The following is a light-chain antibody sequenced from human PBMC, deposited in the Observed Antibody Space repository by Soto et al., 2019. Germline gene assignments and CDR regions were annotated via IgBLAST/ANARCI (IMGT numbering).Light chain of an antibody. Sequence: ETVMSQSPATLSVSPGERATLSCRASQSVSSALAWYQQKPGLPPRLLIYDASTRATGIPARFSGSGSGTDFTLTISSLQSQDFAVYYCLQYNKWPRTFGQGTKVDIK. CDR1: QSVSSA. J-gene: IGKJ1*01. V-gene: IGKV3-15*01. CDR3: LQYNKWPRT. CDR2: DAS.